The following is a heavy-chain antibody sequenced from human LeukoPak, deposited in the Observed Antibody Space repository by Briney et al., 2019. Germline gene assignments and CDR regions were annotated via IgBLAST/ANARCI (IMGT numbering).Heavy chain of an antibody. CDR1: GGSISGNNW. D-gene: IGHD6-13*01. J-gene: IGHJ4*02. V-gene: IGHV4-4*02. CDR2: IYHSGAS. Sequence: SETLSLTCAVSGGSISGNNWWNWVRQPPGKGLEWIGEIYHSGASNYSPSLKSRVTISLDKSKNQFSLRLNSVTAADTAVYYCVRDMGSSTSKDWGQGTLVTVSS. CDR3: VRDMGSSTSKD.